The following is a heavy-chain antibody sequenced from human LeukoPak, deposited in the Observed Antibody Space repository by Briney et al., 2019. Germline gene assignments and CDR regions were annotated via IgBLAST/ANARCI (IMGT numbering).Heavy chain of an antibody. J-gene: IGHJ5*02. CDR2: ISGSGGST. CDR1: GFTFSNYA. CDR3: AKDADSSNWYNWFDP. V-gene: IGHV3-23*01. Sequence: GGSLRLSCAASGFTFSNYAMSWVRQAPGKGLEWVSAISGSGGSTYYADSVKGRFTISRDNPKNTLYLQMNSLRAEDTAVYYCAKDADSSNWYNWFDPWGQGTQVTVSS. D-gene: IGHD6-13*01.